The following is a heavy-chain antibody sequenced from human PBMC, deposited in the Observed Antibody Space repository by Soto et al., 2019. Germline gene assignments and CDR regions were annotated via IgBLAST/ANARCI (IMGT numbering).Heavy chain of an antibody. J-gene: IGHJ4*02. CDR2: IYYSGST. CDR3: ARRYGSSFDY. V-gene: IGHV4-59*08. Sequence: QVQLQESGPGLVKPSETLSLTCTVSGGSISSYYWCWIRQSPGKGLEWIGYIYYSGSTNYNPSLKSRVTISVDTTKNQFSLKLNSVTAADTAVYYCARRYGSSFDYWGQGTLVTVSS. CDR1: GGSISSYY. D-gene: IGHD4-17*01.